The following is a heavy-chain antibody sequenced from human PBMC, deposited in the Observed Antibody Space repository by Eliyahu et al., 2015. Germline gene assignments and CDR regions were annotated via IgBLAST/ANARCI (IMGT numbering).Heavy chain of an antibody. CDR2: INPSSGGP. J-gene: IGHJ3*02. V-gene: IGHV1-2*02. Sequence: QVQLVQSGAEVKKPGASVKVFCKASGYSFTGYYMHWVRQAPGQGLAWMGWINPSSGGPNYAQKFQGRVTMTRDTSISTAYMELSRLRSDDTAVYYCARENVETAPHDAFDIWGQGTMVTVSS. CDR1: GYSFTGYY. CDR3: ARENVETAPHDAFDI. D-gene: IGHD1-1*01.